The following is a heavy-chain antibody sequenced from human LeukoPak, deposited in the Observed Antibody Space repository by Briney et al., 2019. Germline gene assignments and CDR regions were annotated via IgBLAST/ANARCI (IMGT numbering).Heavy chain of an antibody. CDR2: ISGSGHNT. CDR1: GFTFSSYA. Sequence: PGGSLRLSCAASGFTFSSYAMSWVRQAPGKGLEWVSAISGSGHNTYYADSVKGRFTISRDNSKDTLFLQMNSLGAEDTAVYYCAKFRGSSSNYYGMDVWGQGTTVTVSS. J-gene: IGHJ6*02. CDR3: AKFRGSSSNYYGMDV. V-gene: IGHV3-23*01. D-gene: IGHD6-6*01.